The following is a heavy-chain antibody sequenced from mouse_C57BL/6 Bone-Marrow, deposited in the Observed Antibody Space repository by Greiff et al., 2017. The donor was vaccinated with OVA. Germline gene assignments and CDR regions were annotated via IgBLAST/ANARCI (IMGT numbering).Heavy chain of an antibody. Sequence: QVQLQQPGAELVKPGASVKLSCKASGYTFTSYWMQWVKQRPGQGLEWIGEIDPSDSYTNYNQKFKGKATLTVDTSSSTAYMQLSSLTSEDSAVYYCARLGYAPLWGQGTLVTVSA. CDR3: ARLGYAPL. CDR1: GYTFTSYW. V-gene: IGHV1-50*01. D-gene: IGHD3-1*01. CDR2: IDPSDSYT. J-gene: IGHJ3*01.